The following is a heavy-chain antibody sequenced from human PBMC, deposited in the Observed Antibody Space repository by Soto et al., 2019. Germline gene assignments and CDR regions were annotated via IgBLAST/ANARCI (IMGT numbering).Heavy chain of an antibody. V-gene: IGHV1-2*02. Sequence: QVQLVQSGAEVKKPGASVKVSCKASGYTFTGYYMHWVRQAPGQGLEWMGWINPNSGGTNYAQKFQGRVTMTRDTSISTAYMELSRLRSDDTAVYYCARMKVVVAAHTTWFDPWGQGTLVTVSS. CDR1: GYTFTGYY. CDR2: INPNSGGT. CDR3: ARMKVVVAAHTTWFDP. D-gene: IGHD2-15*01. J-gene: IGHJ5*02.